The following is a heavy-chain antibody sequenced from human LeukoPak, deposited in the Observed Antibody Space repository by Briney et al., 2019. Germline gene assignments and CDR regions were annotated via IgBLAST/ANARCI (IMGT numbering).Heavy chain of an antibody. Sequence: GGSLRLSCAASGFTFSSYSMNWVRQAPGKGLEWVSSISSSSSYIYYADSVKGRFTISGDNAKNSLYLQMNSLRAEDTAVYYCARDFPVLWFGELYPSAFDIWGQGTMVTVSS. CDR1: GFTFSSYS. CDR3: ARDFPVLWFGELYPSAFDI. V-gene: IGHV3-21*01. CDR2: ISSSSSYI. J-gene: IGHJ3*02. D-gene: IGHD3-10*01.